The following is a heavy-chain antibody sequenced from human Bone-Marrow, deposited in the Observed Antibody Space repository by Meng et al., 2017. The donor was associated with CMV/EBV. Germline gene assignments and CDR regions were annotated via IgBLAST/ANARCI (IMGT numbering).Heavy chain of an antibody. CDR3: ASRHGDFQPAGLSPSVVRRTPLEYYYYGMDV. J-gene: IGHJ6*02. V-gene: IGHV1-69*05. CDR2: IIPIFGTA. CDR1: GGTFSSYA. D-gene: IGHD3-3*01. Sequence: SVKVSCKASGGTFSSYAISWVRQAPGQGLEWMGGIIPIFGTANYAQKFQGRVTITTDESTSTAYMELSSLRSEDTAVYYCASRHGDFQPAGLSPSVVRRTPLEYYYYGMDVWGEGTTVT.